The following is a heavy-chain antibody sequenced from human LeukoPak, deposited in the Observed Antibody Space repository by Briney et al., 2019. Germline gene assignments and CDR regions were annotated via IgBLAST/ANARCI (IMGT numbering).Heavy chain of an antibody. D-gene: IGHD3-16*01. V-gene: IGHV3-53*01. J-gene: IGHJ4*02. CDR3: ARGDDYVFNY. CDR1: GFTFSSYA. CDR2: IHSGGST. Sequence: GGSLRLSCAASGFTFSSYAMSWVRQAPGKGLEWVSVIHSGGSTYYADSVKGRFTISRDNSKNTLYLQMNSLRAEDTAVYYCARGDDYVFNYWGQGTLVTVSS.